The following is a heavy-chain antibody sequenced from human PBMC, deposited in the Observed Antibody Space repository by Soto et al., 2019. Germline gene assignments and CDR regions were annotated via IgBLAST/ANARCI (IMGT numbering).Heavy chain of an antibody. CDR3: ASVEDMITFGGVEYFDY. CDR2: IYYSGIT. V-gene: IGHV4-59*01. CDR1: SGSISSYY. D-gene: IGHD3-16*01. Sequence: SETLSLTGTVSSGSISSYYWSWIRQPPGKGLEWIGYIYYSGITNYNPSLKIRVTISVDTSKNQFSLKLSSVTAADTAVYYCASVEDMITFGGVEYFDYWGRGTLVTVSS. J-gene: IGHJ4*02.